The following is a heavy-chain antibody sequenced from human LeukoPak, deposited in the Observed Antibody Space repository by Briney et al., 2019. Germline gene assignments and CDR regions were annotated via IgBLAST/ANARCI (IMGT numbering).Heavy chain of an antibody. V-gene: IGHV1-69*01. CDR2: IIPIFGTA. D-gene: IGHD2-21*01. CDR1: GGTFSSYA. Sequence: SVKVSCKASGGTFSSYAISWVRQAPGQGPEWMGGIIPIFGTANYAQKFQGRVTITADESTSTAYMELSSLRSEDTAVYYCARPHGDSYCGGDCYYYWGQGTLVTVSS. CDR3: ARPHGDSYCGGDCYYY. J-gene: IGHJ4*02.